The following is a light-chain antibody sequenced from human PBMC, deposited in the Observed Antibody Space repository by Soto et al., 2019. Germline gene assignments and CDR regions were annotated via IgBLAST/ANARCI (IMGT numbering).Light chain of an antibody. Sequence: QSVLTQPPSASGTPGQRVTFSCSGSSSNIGGNTVSWFQHLPRTAPKLLIFSNSQRPSGVPDRFSGAKSGTSASLAISGPQSEDEANYYCATWDDGLSAYVFGTGTKVTVL. V-gene: IGLV1-44*01. CDR3: ATWDDGLSAYV. CDR1: SSNIGGNT. J-gene: IGLJ1*01. CDR2: SNS.